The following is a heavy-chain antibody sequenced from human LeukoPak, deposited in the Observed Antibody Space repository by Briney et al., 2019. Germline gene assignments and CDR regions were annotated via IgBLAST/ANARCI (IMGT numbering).Heavy chain of an antibody. D-gene: IGHD3-10*01. CDR3: TRAPEGRPIDY. Sequence: GESLRLSCAACGFTFTNYWVHWALQAPGGGLEGVGHIKKDGSQIYYVDSVKGRLTISRDNAKSSLYLQMNSLRAEDTALYYCTRAPEGRPIDYWSQGTLVTVSS. CDR1: GFTFTNYW. J-gene: IGHJ4*02. CDR2: IKKDGSQI. V-gene: IGHV3-7*01.